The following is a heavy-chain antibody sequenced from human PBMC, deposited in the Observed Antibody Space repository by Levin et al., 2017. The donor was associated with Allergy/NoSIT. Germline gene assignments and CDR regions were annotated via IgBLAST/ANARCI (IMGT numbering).Heavy chain of an antibody. V-gene: IGHV4-34*01. J-gene: IGHJ6*04. CDR3: ARGFRRGMDV. CDR1: GGSFSGYY. Sequence: PSETLSLTCAVYGGSFSGYYWSWIRQPPGKGLEWIGEINHSGSTNYNPSLKSRVTISVDTSKNQFSLKLSSVTAADTAVYYCARGFRRGMDVWGKGTTVTVSS. D-gene: IGHD3-10*01. CDR2: INHSGST.